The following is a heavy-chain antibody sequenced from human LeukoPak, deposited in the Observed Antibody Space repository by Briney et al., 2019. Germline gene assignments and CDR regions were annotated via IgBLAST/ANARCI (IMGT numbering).Heavy chain of an antibody. CDR1: GGSISSADYY. J-gene: IGHJ4*02. Sequence: PSETLSLTCTVSGGSISSADYYWSWIRQPPGKGLEWIGYIYYSGSTNYNPSLKSRVTISVDTSKNQFSLKLSSVTAADTAVYYCARQGQWLVYWGQGTLVTVSS. V-gene: IGHV4-61*08. CDR2: IYYSGST. CDR3: ARQGQWLVY. D-gene: IGHD6-19*01.